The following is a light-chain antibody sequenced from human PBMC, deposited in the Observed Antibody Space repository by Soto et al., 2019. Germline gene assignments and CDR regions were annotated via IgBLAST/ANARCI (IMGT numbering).Light chain of an antibody. Sequence: QSALNQPASVSGSPGQSITISCTGTSGDVGSYNLVSWYQQHPGKAPKLMIYEGHKRPSGVSNRFSGSKSGNTASLTISGLQAEDEADYYCCSYAGSSTWVFGGGTKLTVL. J-gene: IGLJ3*02. CDR2: EGH. CDR3: CSYAGSSTWV. V-gene: IGLV2-23*01. CDR1: SGDVGSYNL.